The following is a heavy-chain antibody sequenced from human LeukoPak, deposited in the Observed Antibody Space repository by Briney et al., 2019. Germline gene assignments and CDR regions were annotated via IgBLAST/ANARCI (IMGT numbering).Heavy chain of an antibody. V-gene: IGHV1-18*04. CDR1: GYTFTGYY. CDR3: ARVAAAGSAFDY. CDR2: ISAYNGNT. J-gene: IGHJ4*02. Sequence: GASVKVSCKASGYTFTGYYMHWVRQAPGQGLEWMGWISAYNGNTDYAQKLQGRVTMTTDTSTSTAYMELRSLRSDDTAVYYCARVAAAGSAFDYWGQGTLVTVSS. D-gene: IGHD6-13*01.